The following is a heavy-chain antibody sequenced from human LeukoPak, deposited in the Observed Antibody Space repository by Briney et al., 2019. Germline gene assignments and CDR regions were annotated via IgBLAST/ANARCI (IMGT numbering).Heavy chain of an antibody. J-gene: IGHJ6*03. V-gene: IGHV1-2*02. Sequence: GASVKVSCKASGYTFTGYYMHWVRQAPGQGLEWMGWINPNSGGTNYAQKFQGRVTMTRDTSISTAYMELSRLRADDTAVHYCARGSINSSGWYGNYYMDVWGKGTTVTVSS. CDR2: INPNSGGT. D-gene: IGHD6-19*01. CDR1: GYTFTGYY. CDR3: ARGSINSSGWYGNYYMDV.